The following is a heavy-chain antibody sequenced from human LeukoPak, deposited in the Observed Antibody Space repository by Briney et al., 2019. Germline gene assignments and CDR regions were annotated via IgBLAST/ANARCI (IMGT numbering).Heavy chain of an antibody. CDR3: AGDWNLGYDAFDI. Sequence: ASVKVSCKASGYTFTGYYMHWVRQAPGQGLEWMGWINPNSGGTNYAQKFQGRVTMTRDTSISTAYMELSRLRSDDTAVYCCAGDWNLGYDAFDIWGQGTMVTVSS. J-gene: IGHJ3*02. D-gene: IGHD1-7*01. V-gene: IGHV1-2*02. CDR1: GYTFTGYY. CDR2: INPNSGGT.